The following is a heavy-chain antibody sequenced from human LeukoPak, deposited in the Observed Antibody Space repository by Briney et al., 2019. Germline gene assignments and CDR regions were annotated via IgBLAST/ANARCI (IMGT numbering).Heavy chain of an antibody. Sequence: PSETLSLTCAVSGGSISSGDYSWTWIRQPPGKGLEWIGYIYHSGSTYYNPSPKSRVTISVDRSKNQFSLKLSSVTAADTAVYYCASIAANGYYFDYWGQGTLVTVSS. V-gene: IGHV4-30-2*01. CDR1: GGSISSGDYS. CDR3: ASIAANGYYFDY. J-gene: IGHJ4*02. D-gene: IGHD2-15*01. CDR2: IYHSGST.